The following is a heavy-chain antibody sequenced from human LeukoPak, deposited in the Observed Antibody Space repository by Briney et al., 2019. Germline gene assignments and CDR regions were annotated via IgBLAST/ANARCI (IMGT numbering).Heavy chain of an antibody. J-gene: IGHJ4*02. CDR2: IYYSGST. CDR3: ARVRWDFWSGSPNWYFDY. Sequence: PSETLSLTCTVSGGSISSYYWSWIRQPPGKGLEWIGYIYYSGSTNYNPSLKSRVTISVDTSKNQFSLKLSSVTAADTAVYYCARVRWDFWSGSPNWYFDYWGQGTLVTVSS. CDR1: GGSISSYY. D-gene: IGHD3-3*01. V-gene: IGHV4-59*01.